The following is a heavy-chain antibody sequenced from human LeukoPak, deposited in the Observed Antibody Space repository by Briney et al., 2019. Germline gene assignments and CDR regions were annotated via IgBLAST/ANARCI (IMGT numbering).Heavy chain of an antibody. V-gene: IGHV4-61*02. Sequence: SQTLSLTCTVSGGSVTSGNYWNWIRQPAGKGLEWIGRIYTNGGASYNPSLKSRATISIDASKNQFSLKLSSVTAADTAVYYCAREPPGYWGQGILVTVSS. CDR3: AREPPGY. CDR1: GGSVTSGNY. J-gene: IGHJ4*02. CDR2: IYTNGGA.